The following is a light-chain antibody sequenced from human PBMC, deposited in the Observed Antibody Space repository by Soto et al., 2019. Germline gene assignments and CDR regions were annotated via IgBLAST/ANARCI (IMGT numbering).Light chain of an antibody. V-gene: IGKV1-5*01. Sequence: ILMSQSPSSLSASVGDRVTITCRASQDLDKWLAWYQQKPGRAPNLLIYKSSTLRQGVPSRFIGFGSGTEYILTITDLQPDDFATYYCQQYSSYWTFGQGTVVEMK. CDR2: KSS. J-gene: IGKJ1*01. CDR3: QQYSSYWT. CDR1: QDLDKW.